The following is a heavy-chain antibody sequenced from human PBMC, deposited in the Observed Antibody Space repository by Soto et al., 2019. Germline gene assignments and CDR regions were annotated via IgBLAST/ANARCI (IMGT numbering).Heavy chain of an antibody. CDR3: AKDREIFGVAIYLFDY. D-gene: IGHD3-3*01. CDR1: GFTFSSYA. V-gene: IGHV3-23*01. J-gene: IGHJ4*02. Sequence: GGSLRLSCAASGFTFSSYAMSWVRQAPGKGLEWVSAISGSGGSTYYADSVKGRFTISRDNSKNTLYLQMNSLRAEDTAVYYCAKDREIFGVAIYLFDYWGQGTLVTASA. CDR2: ISGSGGST.